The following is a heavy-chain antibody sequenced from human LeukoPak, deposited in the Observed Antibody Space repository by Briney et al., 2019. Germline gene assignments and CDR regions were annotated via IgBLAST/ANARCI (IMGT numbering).Heavy chain of an antibody. D-gene: IGHD3-22*01. Sequence: GGSLRLSCAASGFTFSGSDMNWVHQAPGKGLEWVSGVSGNGSRTHYADSVKGRFIISIDNSRNTLSLQTNRLWAAATAVYYCVRIFLITMLVLVITRIDYWGQGTLVTVSS. V-gene: IGHV3-35*01. CDR3: VRIFLITMLVLVITRIDY. CDR2: VSGNGSRT. CDR1: GFTFSGSD. J-gene: IGHJ4*02.